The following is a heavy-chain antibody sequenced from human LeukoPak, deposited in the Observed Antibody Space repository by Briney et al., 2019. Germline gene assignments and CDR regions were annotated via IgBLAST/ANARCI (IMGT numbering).Heavy chain of an antibody. CDR1: GYTFTSYG. D-gene: IGHD2-2*01. V-gene: IGHV1-18*01. CDR2: ISAYNGNT. J-gene: IGHJ4*02. CDR3: ARENRYCSSTSCPFDY. Sequence: ASVKVSCKASGYTFTSYGISWERQAPGQGLEWMGWISAYNGNTNYAQKLQGRVTMTTDTSTSTAYMELRSLRSDDTAVYYCARENRYCSSTSCPFDYWGQGTLVTVSS.